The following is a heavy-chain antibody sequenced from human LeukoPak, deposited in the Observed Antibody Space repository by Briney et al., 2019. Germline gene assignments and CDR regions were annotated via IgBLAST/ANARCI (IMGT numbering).Heavy chain of an antibody. J-gene: IGHJ5*02. D-gene: IGHD6-19*01. CDR2: ISAYNGDT. CDR1: GYTFNSHG. Sequence: ASVKVSCKASGYTFNSHGISWVRQAPGQGLEWMGWISAYNGDTNYAQKFQGRVTLTTDRATSTAYLEVRSLRSDDTAVYYCARDPSNTSGWKTWFDPWGQGTLVTVSS. V-gene: IGHV1-18*04. CDR3: ARDPSNTSGWKTWFDP.